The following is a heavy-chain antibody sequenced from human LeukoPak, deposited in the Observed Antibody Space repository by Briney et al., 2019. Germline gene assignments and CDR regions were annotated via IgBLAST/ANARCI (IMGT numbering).Heavy chain of an antibody. Sequence: PGGSLRLSCAASGFTFSSYAMHWVRQAPGKGLEWVAVISYDGSNKYYADSVKGRFTISRDNSKNTLYLQMNSLRAEDTAVYYCASMFYYDSSFFDYWGQGTLVTVSS. D-gene: IGHD3-22*01. V-gene: IGHV3-30-3*01. CDR3: ASMFYYDSSFFDY. J-gene: IGHJ4*02. CDR2: ISYDGSNK. CDR1: GFTFSSYA.